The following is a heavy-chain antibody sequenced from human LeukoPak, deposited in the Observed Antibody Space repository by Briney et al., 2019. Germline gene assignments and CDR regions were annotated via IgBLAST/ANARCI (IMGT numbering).Heavy chain of an antibody. V-gene: IGHV3-21*01. CDR1: GFTFSSYS. D-gene: IGHD2/OR15-2a*01. Sequence: PGGSLRLSCAASGFTFSSYSMNWVRQAPGKGLEWVSSISSSSSYIYYADSVKGRFTISRDNAKNSLYLQMNSLRAEDTAVYYCARDPSMGTYYYYYMDVWGKGTTVTVSS. CDR2: ISSSSSYI. CDR3: ARDPSMGTYYYYYMDV. J-gene: IGHJ6*03.